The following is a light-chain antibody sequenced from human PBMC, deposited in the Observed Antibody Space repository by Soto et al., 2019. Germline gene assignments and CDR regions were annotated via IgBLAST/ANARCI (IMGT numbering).Light chain of an antibody. CDR3: HQYDSYST. CDR2: DAS. Sequence: DIQMTQSPSSLSASVGDRPTIACRSGQRIIVYLDWYQQKPGKAPKLLIFDASNLGSGVPSRFSGSGSGTEFTLTISSLQPDDFATYYCHQYDSYSTFGQGTRLEIK. CDR1: QRIIVY. V-gene: IGKV1-5*01. J-gene: IGKJ5*01.